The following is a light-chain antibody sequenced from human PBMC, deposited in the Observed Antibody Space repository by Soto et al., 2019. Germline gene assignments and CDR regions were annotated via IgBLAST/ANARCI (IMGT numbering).Light chain of an antibody. J-gene: IGKJ4*01. V-gene: IGKV3-15*01. CDR3: QQYNKWPLT. Sequence: EIVMTQTPATLSVSPGERATLSCRARQSVSSNLAWYQHKPGQAASLLIHGASTRATGIPARFSGSGSGTEFTLTISSLQSEDFAVYYCQQYNKWPLTFGGGTKVEIK. CDR1: QSVSSN. CDR2: GAS.